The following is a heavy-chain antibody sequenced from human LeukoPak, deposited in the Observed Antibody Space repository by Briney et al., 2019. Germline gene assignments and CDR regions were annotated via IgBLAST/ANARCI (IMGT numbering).Heavy chain of an antibody. V-gene: IGHV4-34*01. J-gene: IGHJ4*02. CDR2: INHSGST. CDR1: GGSFSGYY. Sequence: SETLSLTWAVYGGSFSGYYWSWIRQPPEKGLEWIGEINHSGSTNYNPSLKSRVTISVDTSKNQFSLKLSSVTAADTAVYYCARFGDGYLDYWGQGTLVTVSS. D-gene: IGHD3-3*01. CDR3: ARFGDGYLDY.